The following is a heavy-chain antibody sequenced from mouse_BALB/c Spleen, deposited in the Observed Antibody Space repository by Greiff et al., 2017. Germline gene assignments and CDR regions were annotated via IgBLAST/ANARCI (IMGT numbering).Heavy chain of an antibody. J-gene: IGHJ3*01. CDR3: TRPGITSFAY. CDR1: GFTFSNYW. D-gene: IGHD1-2*01. CDR2: IRLKSNNYAT. V-gene: IGHV6-6*02. Sequence: DVKLVESGGGLVQPGGSMKLSCVASGFTFSNYWMNWVRQSPEKGLEWVAEIRLKSNNYATHYAESVKGRFTISRDDSKSSVYLQMNNLRAEDTGIYYCTRPGITSFAYWGQGTLVTVSA.